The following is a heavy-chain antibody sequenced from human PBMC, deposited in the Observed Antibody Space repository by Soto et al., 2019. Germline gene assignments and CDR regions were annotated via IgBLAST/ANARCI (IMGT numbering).Heavy chain of an antibody. Sequence: QVQLVQSGAEVEKPGASVKVSCKASGYTFANYAIIWVRQAPGQGLEWMGWISGYNGNTKYAQKFQGRVALTTDKSTTTGYMELRSLRSDDTALYYCARSFYGDHGIVDYWGQGSLVTVAA. CDR3: ARSFYGDHGIVDY. V-gene: IGHV1-18*01. CDR2: ISGYNGNT. CDR1: GYTFANYA. D-gene: IGHD4-17*01. J-gene: IGHJ4*02.